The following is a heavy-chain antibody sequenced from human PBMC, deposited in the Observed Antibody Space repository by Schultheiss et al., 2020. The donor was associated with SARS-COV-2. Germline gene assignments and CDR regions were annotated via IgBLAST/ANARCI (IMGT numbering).Heavy chain of an antibody. CDR3: ARSLRKGDYFDY. CDR2: INPNSGGT. D-gene: IGHD3-3*01. V-gene: IGHV1-2*02. CDR1: GYTFTGYY. J-gene: IGHJ4*02. Sequence: ASVKVSCKASGYTFTGYYMHWVRQAPGQGLEWMGWINPNSGGTNYAQKFRGRVTMTRDTSISTAYMELSRLRSDDTAVYYCARSLRKGDYFDYWGQGTLVTVSS.